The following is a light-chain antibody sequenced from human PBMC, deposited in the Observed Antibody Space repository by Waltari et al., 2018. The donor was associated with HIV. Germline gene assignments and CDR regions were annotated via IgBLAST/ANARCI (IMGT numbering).Light chain of an antibody. CDR2: SNN. J-gene: IGLJ2*01. CDR3: ATWDDSLNGVV. V-gene: IGLV1-44*01. CDR1: RSTIGSNT. Sequence: QSVLTQPPSASGTPGQRVTISCSGRRSTIGSNTVNWYQHRPGTAPKVLIYSNNQRPSEVPDRFSGSKSGTSVSLAISGLQSEDEADYYCATWDDSLNGVVFGGGTKLTV.